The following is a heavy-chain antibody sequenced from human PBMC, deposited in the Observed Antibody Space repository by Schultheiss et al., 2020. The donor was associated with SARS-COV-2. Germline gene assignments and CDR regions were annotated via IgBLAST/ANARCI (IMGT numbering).Heavy chain of an antibody. Sequence: GGSLRLSCVASGFTFSTYEMNWVRQATGKGLEWLSYISSSGKTIYYADSVKGRFTISRDNTKKSLYLQMNSLRAEDTALYYCAKAYNRYTAYDWGQGTLVTVSS. V-gene: IGHV3-48*03. CDR1: GFTFSTYE. J-gene: IGHJ1*01. CDR3: AKAYNRYTAYD. D-gene: IGHD5-12*01. CDR2: ISSSGKTI.